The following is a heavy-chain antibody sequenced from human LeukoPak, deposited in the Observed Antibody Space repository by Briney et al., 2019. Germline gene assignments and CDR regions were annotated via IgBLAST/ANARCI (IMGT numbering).Heavy chain of an antibody. D-gene: IGHD2-8*01. V-gene: IGHV3-66*01. J-gene: IGHJ4*02. CDR1: GFTLNSNY. CDR2: IFSGGIT. CDR3: AGEVYRPW. Sequence: GGSLRLSCAGSGFTLNSNYMSWVRQAPGMGLEWVSVIFSGGITNYADSVKGRFTISRDNSKKMLFLQMNSLRVEDTAVYYCAGEVYRPWWGQGILVTVSS.